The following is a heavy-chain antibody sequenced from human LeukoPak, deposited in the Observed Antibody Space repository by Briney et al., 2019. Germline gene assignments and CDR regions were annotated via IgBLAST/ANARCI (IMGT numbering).Heavy chain of an antibody. J-gene: IGHJ4*02. V-gene: IGHV1-8*03. CDR3: ARGGRDGYNYGDYFDY. CDR2: MNPNRGNT. Sequence: ASVKVSCKASGYTFTSYDINWVRQATGQGLEWMGWMNPNRGNTGYAQKFQGRVTITRNTSISTAYMELSSLRSEDTAVYYCARGGRDGYNYGDYFDYWGQGTLVTVSS. D-gene: IGHD5-24*01. CDR1: GYTFTSYD.